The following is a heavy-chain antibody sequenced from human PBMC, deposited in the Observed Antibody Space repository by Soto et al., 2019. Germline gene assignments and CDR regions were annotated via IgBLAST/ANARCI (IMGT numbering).Heavy chain of an antibody. CDR3: ARQDDFWSGPYYFDY. Sequence: GESLKISCKGSGYSFTSYWISWVRQMPGKGLEWMGRIDPSDSYTNYSPSFQGHVTISADQSISTAYLQWSSLQASDTAMYYCARQDDFWSGPYYFDYWGQGTLVTVSS. D-gene: IGHD3-3*01. J-gene: IGHJ4*02. CDR1: GYSFTSYW. V-gene: IGHV5-10-1*01. CDR2: IDPSDSYT.